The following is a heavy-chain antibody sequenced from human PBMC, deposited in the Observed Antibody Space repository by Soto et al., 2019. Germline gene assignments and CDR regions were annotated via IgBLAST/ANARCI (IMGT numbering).Heavy chain of an antibody. D-gene: IGHD2-15*01. CDR1: GFTFSSFG. Sequence: GGSLRLSCAASGFTFSSFGIHWVRQAPGKGLEWVAVISFDGKTKYYADSVKGRFTISRDNSKSTLSLQMNSLRPDDAAVYYCAKDRRPGGSSYFDYWGQGTLVTVSS. CDR3: AKDRRPGGSSYFDY. CDR2: ISFDGKTK. J-gene: IGHJ4*02. V-gene: IGHV3-30*18.